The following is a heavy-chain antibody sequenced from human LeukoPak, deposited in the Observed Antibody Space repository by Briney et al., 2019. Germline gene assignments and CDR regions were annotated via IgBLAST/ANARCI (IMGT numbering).Heavy chain of an antibody. CDR1: GYTFTSYY. CDR2: INPSGGST. CDR3: ARGDPQWELLDDSWFDP. J-gene: IGHJ5*02. D-gene: IGHD1-26*01. Sequence: ASVKVSCKASGYTFTSYYMHWVRQAPGQGLEWMGIINPSGGSTSYAQKFQGRVTMTRDTSTSTVYMELSSLRSEDTAVYYCARGDPQWELLDDSWFDPWGQGTLVTVSS. V-gene: IGHV1-46*01.